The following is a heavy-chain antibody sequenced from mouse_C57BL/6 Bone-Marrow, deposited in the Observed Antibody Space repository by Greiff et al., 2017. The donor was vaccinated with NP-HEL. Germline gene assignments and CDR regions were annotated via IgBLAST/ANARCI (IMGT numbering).Heavy chain of an antibody. CDR1: GYTFTSYW. Sequence: QVQLQQPGAELVRPGTSVKLSCKASGYTFTSYWMHWVKQRPGQGLEWIGEIDPSDSYTNYNQKFKGKATLTVDTSYSTAYMQLSSLTSEDSAGYYCAGTVDPFDYWGQGTTLTVSS. D-gene: IGHD1-1*01. CDR2: IDPSDSYT. CDR3: AGTVDPFDY. J-gene: IGHJ2*01. V-gene: IGHV1-59*01.